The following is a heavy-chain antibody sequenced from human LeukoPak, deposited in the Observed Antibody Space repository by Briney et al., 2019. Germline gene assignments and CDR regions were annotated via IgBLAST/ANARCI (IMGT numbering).Heavy chain of an antibody. V-gene: IGHV1-2*02. CDR3: ARDRGLAAAGDFDY. CDR2: INPNSGGT. CDR1: GYTFTGYY. D-gene: IGHD6-13*01. J-gene: IGHJ4*02. Sequence: GSSVKVSCKASGYTFTGYYIHWVRQAPGPGIEWLGWINPNSGGTNYAQKFQGRVTMTRDTSISTAYMELSRLRSDDTAVYYCARDRGLAAAGDFDYWGQGTLVTVSS.